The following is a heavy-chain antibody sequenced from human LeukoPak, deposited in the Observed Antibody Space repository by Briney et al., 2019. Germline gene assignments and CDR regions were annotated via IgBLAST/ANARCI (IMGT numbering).Heavy chain of an antibody. CDR2: MNPNSGNT. CDR1: GYTFTSYD. CDR3: ARGLLRRITILGVVIHYYFDY. D-gene: IGHD3-3*01. J-gene: IGHJ4*02. Sequence: ASVKVSCKASGYTFTSYDINWVRQTTGQGLEWMGWMNPNSGNTGYAQKFQGRVTITRNTPISTAYMELSSLRSEDTAVYYCARGLLRRITILGVVIHYYFDYWGQGTLVTVSS. V-gene: IGHV1-8*03.